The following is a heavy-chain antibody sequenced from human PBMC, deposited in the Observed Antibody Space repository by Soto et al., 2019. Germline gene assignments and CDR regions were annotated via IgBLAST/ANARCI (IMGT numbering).Heavy chain of an antibody. CDR3: ASRYYGSESYCADY. J-gene: IGHJ4*02. CDR2: IIPIFGTA. Sequence: QVQLVQSGAEVKKPGSSVKVSCKASGGTFSSYAISWVRQAPGQGLEWMGGIIPIFGTANYAQKFQGRVTITAEESTSTAYMELSSLCAEDTAVYYGASRYYGSESYCADYWGQGTLVPVSS. CDR1: GGTFSSYA. V-gene: IGHV1-69*12. D-gene: IGHD3-10*01.